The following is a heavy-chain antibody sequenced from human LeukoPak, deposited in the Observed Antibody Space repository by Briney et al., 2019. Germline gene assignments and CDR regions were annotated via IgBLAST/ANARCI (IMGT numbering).Heavy chain of an antibody. CDR3: ARTYYYGSGSYGVDYYYYMDV. V-gene: IGHV5-51*01. Sequence: GESLKISCKGSGYSFTDYWIAWVRQMPGKGLEWMGIIQPGDSDTRYSPSFQGQVTISADKSISTAYLQWSSLKASDTAMYYCARTYYYGSGSYGVDYYYYMDVWGKGTTVTVSS. D-gene: IGHD3-10*01. J-gene: IGHJ6*03. CDR1: GYSFTDYW. CDR2: IQPGDSDT.